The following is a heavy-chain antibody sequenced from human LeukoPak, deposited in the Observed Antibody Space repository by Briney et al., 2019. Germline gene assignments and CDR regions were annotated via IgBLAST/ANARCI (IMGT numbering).Heavy chain of an antibody. CDR3: ARDHRVTYYYGMDV. J-gene: IGHJ6*04. V-gene: IGHV3-74*01. CDR2: INTDGSGT. D-gene: IGHD2-21*02. Sequence: GGSLRVSCAPSGFTFSSYWMHWVRQAPGKGLVWVSRINTDGSGTSNADSVKGRFTISRDNAKNTLYLQMNSLRAEDTAVYYCARDHRVTYYYGMDVWGKGTTVTVSS. CDR1: GFTFSSYW.